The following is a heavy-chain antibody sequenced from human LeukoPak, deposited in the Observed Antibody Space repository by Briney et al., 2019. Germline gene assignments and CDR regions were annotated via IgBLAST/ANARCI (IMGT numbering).Heavy chain of an antibody. Sequence: PSETLSLTCAVYGGSFSGYYWSWIRQPPGKGLEWIGEINHSGSTNYNPSLKSRVTISVDTSKNQFSLKLSSVTAADTAVYYCARGPRWSPQTTNCSGGSCYRGRLGYFDYWGQGTLVTVSS. CDR3: ARGPRWSPQTTNCSGGSCYRGRLGYFDY. CDR1: GGSFSGYY. J-gene: IGHJ4*02. V-gene: IGHV4-34*01. D-gene: IGHD2-15*01. CDR2: INHSGST.